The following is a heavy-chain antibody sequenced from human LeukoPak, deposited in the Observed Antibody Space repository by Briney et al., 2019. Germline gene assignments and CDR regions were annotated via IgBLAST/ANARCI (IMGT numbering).Heavy chain of an antibody. V-gene: IGHV4-4*02. CDR2: VYHSGST. CDR3: ARDLYSSENYPLNWFDP. J-gene: IGHJ5*02. Sequence: SGTLSLTCAVSGVSITTSDWWSWVRQPPGKGLEWIGEVYHSGSTNYNPSLKSRVSISVDKSKNQFSLKLTSVTAADTAFYYCARDLYSSENYPLNWFDPWGQGTLVTVSS. CDR1: GVSITTSDW. D-gene: IGHD3-10*01.